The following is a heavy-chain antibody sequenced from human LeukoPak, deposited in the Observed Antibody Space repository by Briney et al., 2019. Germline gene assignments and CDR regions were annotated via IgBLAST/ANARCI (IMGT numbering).Heavy chain of an antibody. D-gene: IGHD4-17*01. CDR2: ISGSSSTI. CDR3: ARDQPDYGDYVGYDY. Sequence: PGGSLRLSCAASGFTFSSYAMSWVRQAPGKGLEWVSAISGSSSTIYYADSVKGRFTISRDNAKNSLYLQMNSLRAEDTAVYYCARDQPDYGDYVGYDYWGQGTLVTVSS. CDR1: GFTFSSYA. V-gene: IGHV3-48*01. J-gene: IGHJ4*02.